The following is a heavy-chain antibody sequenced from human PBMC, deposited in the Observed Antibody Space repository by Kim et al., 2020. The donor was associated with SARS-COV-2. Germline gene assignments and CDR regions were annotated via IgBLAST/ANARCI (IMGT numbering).Heavy chain of an antibody. CDR3: ARGPNYSPFDY. D-gene: IGHD4-4*01. J-gene: IGHJ4*02. V-gene: IGHV3-48*03. Sequence: RYYADSVRGRYTITRDNDKNSLYLQMNSLRAEDTAVYYCARGPNYSPFDYWGQGTLVTVSS. CDR2: R.